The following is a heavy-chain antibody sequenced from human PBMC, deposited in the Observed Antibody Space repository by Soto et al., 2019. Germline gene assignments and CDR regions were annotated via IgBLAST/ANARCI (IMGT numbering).Heavy chain of an antibody. V-gene: IGHV1-18*01. Sequence: QVQLVQSGAEVKKPGASVKVSCKASGYTFTSYGISWVRQAPGQGLEWMGWISAYNGNTNYAQKLKGRVPMTTDQPTRTAYMEHRSLRSDDPAVYYCARAGHISSWYGYWYFDLGGRGTLVTVSS. CDR2: ISAYNGNT. D-gene: IGHD6-13*01. CDR3: ARAGHISSWYGYWYFDL. J-gene: IGHJ2*01. CDR1: GYTFTSYG.